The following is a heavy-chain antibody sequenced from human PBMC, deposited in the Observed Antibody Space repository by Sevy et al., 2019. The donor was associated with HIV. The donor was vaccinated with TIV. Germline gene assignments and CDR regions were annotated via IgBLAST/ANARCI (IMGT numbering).Heavy chain of an antibody. D-gene: IGHD6-13*01. CDR3: ATHAGIAAAGRVFDY. CDR2: TRNKADGYTT. Sequence: GGSLRLSCVASGFTFSDHYMVWVRQAPGKGLEWFGRTRNKADGYTTEYAASVKGRFTISRDESKNSLYVQMNSLKAEDTAVYYCATHAGIAAAGRVFDYWGQGTLVTVSS. V-gene: IGHV3-72*01. J-gene: IGHJ4*02. CDR1: GFTFSDHY.